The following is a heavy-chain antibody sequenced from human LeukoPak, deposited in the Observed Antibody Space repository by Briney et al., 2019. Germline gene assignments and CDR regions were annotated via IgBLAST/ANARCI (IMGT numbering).Heavy chain of an antibody. CDR1: GYSISSGYY. V-gene: IGHV4-38-2*01. D-gene: IGHD4-17*01. CDR2: IYHSGST. Sequence: SETLSLTCAVSGYSISSGYYWGWIRQPPGNGLEWSGSIYHSGSTYYNPSLKSRVTISVDTSKNQFSLKLSSVTAADTAVYYCARGSYGYGDYSLNAFDIWGQGTMVTVSS. CDR3: ARGSYGYGDYSLNAFDI. J-gene: IGHJ3*02.